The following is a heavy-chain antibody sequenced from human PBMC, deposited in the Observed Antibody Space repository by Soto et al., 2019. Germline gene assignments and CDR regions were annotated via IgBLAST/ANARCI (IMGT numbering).Heavy chain of an antibody. CDR1: GFTLSSYE. D-gene: IGHD3-22*01. J-gene: IGHJ5*02. V-gene: IGHV3-48*03. CDR3: ARGVLYYYDSSGYPHWFDP. Sequence: PGGSLRLSCAASGFTLSSYEMNWVRQAPGKGLEWVSYISSSGSIIYYADSVKGRFTISRDNAKNSLYLQMNSLRAEDTAVYYCARGVLYYYDSSGYPHWFDPWGQGTLVTVSS. CDR2: ISSSGSII.